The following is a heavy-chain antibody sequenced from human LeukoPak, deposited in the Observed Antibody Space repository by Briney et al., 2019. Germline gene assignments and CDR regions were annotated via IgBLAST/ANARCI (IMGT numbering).Heavy chain of an antibody. V-gene: IGHV1-46*01. Sequence: GASVKVSCKASGYTFTSYYMHWVRQAPGQGLEWMGIINPSGGSTRYAQKFQGRVTVTRDTSTSTVHMELSGLRSEDTAVYYCARDQEGFDYWGQGTLVTVSS. CDR3: ARDQEGFDY. CDR1: GYTFTSYY. CDR2: INPSGGST. J-gene: IGHJ4*02.